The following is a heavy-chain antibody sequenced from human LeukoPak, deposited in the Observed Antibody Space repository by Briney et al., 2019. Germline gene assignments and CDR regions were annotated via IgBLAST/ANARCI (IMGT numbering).Heavy chain of an antibody. V-gene: IGHV1-46*02. CDR1: GYTFNNHY. J-gene: IGHJ6*02. Sequence: ASVKVSCKASGYTFNNHYMYWVRQAPGQGLEWMGVINPSGGSTSYAQKFQGRVTMTRDTSISTAYMELSRLRSDDTAVYYCARGGYDFVYYYYGMDVWGQGTTVTVSS. CDR2: INPSGGST. CDR3: ARGGYDFVYYYYGMDV. D-gene: IGHD3-3*01.